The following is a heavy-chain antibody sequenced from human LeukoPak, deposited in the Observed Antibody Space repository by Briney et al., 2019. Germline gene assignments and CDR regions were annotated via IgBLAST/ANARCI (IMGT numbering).Heavy chain of an antibody. Sequence: ASVKVSCKASGYTFTTYGISWVRQAPGQGLEWMGWISAYNGNTNYAQNLQGRVTMTTDTSTSTAYTELRSLSSDDTAVYYCARDLYGGNSAYWGQGTLVAVSS. CDR1: GYTFTTYG. D-gene: IGHD4-23*01. J-gene: IGHJ4*02. V-gene: IGHV1-18*01. CDR2: ISAYNGNT. CDR3: ARDLYGGNSAY.